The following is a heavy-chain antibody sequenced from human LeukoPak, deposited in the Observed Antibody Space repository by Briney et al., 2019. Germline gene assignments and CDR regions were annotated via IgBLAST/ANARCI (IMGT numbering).Heavy chain of an antibody. V-gene: IGHV3-7*01. Sequence: GGSLRLSCAASGFTFSSYWMSWMRQAPGKGLEWVANIKYDGNEEYYVDSVKGRFTISRDNAKNSLYLQLNSLRVEGTAVYYCKSGGATPGSFCYWGQGTLVTVSP. D-gene: IGHD1-1*01. CDR2: IKYDGNEE. J-gene: IGHJ4*02. CDR3: KSGGATPGSFCY. CDR1: GFTFSSYW.